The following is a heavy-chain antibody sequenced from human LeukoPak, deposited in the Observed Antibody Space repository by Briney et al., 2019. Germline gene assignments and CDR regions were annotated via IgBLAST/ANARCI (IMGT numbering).Heavy chain of an antibody. Sequence: ASVKVSCKLSGNTLRDLSIQWVRQAGGKGLEWMAGFDPENAEIVYAQKFQGRVTMTEDTSTNTAYMELTSLTSDDTALYYCATRGSDFWSGFDYWGQGTQVTVSS. CDR1: GNTLRDLS. J-gene: IGHJ4*02. D-gene: IGHD3-3*01. CDR3: ATRGSDFWSGFDY. CDR2: FDPENAEI. V-gene: IGHV1-24*01.